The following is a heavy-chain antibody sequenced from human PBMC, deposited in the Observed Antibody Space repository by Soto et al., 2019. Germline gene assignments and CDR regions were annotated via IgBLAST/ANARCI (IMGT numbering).Heavy chain of an antibody. CDR2: ISPAGTNQ. J-gene: IGHJ1*01. D-gene: IGHD6-6*01. CDR1: GFIFSDYA. CDR3: ARENSRISPRLFQH. Sequence: SLRLSCVASGFIFSDYAMHWALQAPGKGLEWVALISPAGTNQYYADSAKGRFTISRDNSKNTLYLQMNSLRPEDTGLYYCARENSRISPRLFQHWGHGTLVPSPQ. V-gene: IGHV3-30-3*01.